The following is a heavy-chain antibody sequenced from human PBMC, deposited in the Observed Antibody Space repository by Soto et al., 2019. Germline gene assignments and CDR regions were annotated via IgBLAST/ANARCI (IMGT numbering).Heavy chain of an antibody. CDR1: GGSISSGDYY. V-gene: IGHV4-30-4*01. D-gene: IGHD2-8*01. CDR2: ILYSGTT. Sequence: QVQLQESGPGLVKPSQTLSLTCTVSGGSISSGDYYWSWIRQPPGKGLEWIGYILYSGTTNYNPSLERRLTISVDTSKNQFSLKLTSVTAADTAVYYCARNGGLDYWGRGTLVTVSS. J-gene: IGHJ4*02. CDR3: ARNGGLDY.